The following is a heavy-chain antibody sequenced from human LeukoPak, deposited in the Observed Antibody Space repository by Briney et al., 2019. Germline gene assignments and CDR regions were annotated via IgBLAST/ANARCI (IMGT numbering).Heavy chain of an antibody. V-gene: IGHV3-30-3*01. CDR3: ARGSGTIFGVVIYFDY. CDR1: GFTFSSYA. CDR2: ISYDGSNK. J-gene: IGHJ4*02. D-gene: IGHD3-3*01. Sequence: GGSLRLSCAASGFTFSSYAMHWVRQAPGKGLEWVAVISYDGSNKYYADSVKGRFTISRDNSKNTLYLQMNSLRAEDTAVYYCARGSGTIFGVVIYFDYWGQGTLVTVSS.